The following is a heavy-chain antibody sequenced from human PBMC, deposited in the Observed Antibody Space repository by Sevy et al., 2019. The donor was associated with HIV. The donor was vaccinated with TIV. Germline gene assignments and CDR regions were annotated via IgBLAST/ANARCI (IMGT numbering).Heavy chain of an antibody. CDR3: AKDPRPYGDNVEGFDF. J-gene: IGHJ4*02. CDR1: GFTLSTHV. Sequence: GESLKIFCEVSGFTLSTHVMYWVRQAPGKGLEWVAGISYDESTQYYGDSVKGRFTVSRDNSKNTLFLQMHSLRPEDTAVYYCAKDPRPYGDNVEGFDFWGQGTLVTVSS. D-gene: IGHD4-17*01. CDR2: ISYDESTQ. V-gene: IGHV3-30*18.